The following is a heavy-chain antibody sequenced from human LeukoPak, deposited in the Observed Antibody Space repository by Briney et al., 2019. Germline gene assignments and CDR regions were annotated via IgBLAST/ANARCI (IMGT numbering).Heavy chain of an antibody. CDR1: GYTFTSYD. D-gene: IGHD2-2*01. CDR3: ARGKDIVVVPAAHYYYYMDV. J-gene: IGHJ6*03. Sequence: ASVKVSCKASGYTFTSYDINWVRQATGQGLEWMGWMNPNSGNTGYAQKFQGRVTTTRNTSISTAYMELSSLRSEDTAVYYCARGKDIVVVPAAHYYYYMDVWGKGTTVTVSS. V-gene: IGHV1-8*03. CDR2: MNPNSGNT.